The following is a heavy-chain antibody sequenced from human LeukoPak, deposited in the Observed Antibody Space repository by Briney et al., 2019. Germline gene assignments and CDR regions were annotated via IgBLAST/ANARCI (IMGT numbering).Heavy chain of an antibody. Sequence: PSETLSLTCAVYGGSFSGYYWSWIRQPPGKGLEWIGYIYHSGSTYYNPSLKSRVTISVDRSKNQFSLKLNSVTAADTAVYYCARDRYGDHTYFDYWGQGTLVTVSS. V-gene: IGHV4-34*01. CDR2: IYHSGST. CDR3: ARDRYGDHTYFDY. CDR1: GGSFSGYY. J-gene: IGHJ4*02. D-gene: IGHD4-17*01.